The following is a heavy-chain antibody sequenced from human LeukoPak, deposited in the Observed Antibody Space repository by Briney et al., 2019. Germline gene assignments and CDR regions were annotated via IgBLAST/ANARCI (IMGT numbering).Heavy chain of an antibody. J-gene: IGHJ4*02. CDR3: AREESIGRYQFLHDY. D-gene: IGHD1-26*01. CDR2: INPNSGGT. CDR1: GYTFTGYY. V-gene: IGHV1-2*02. Sequence: EASVKVSCKASGYTFTGYYMHWVRQAPGQGLEWMGWINPNSGGTNYAQKFQGRVTMTRDTSISTAYMELSRLRSDDTAVYYCAREESIGRYQFLHDYWGQGTLVTVSS.